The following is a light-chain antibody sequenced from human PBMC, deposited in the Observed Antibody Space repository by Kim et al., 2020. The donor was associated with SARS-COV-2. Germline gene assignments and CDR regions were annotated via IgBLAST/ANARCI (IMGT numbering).Light chain of an antibody. CDR2: TAS. J-gene: IGKJ1*01. CDR3: KKDCSSPRT. V-gene: IGKV3-20*01. Sequence: LTPGERATVTCRASKSVRCNPVAWYQQKPGQAPRLLIYTASNRATGIPDRVSGSGSGTDFTLTISRLEPEDFAVYYCKKDCSSPRTFGQGTKVDIK. CDR1: KSVRCNP.